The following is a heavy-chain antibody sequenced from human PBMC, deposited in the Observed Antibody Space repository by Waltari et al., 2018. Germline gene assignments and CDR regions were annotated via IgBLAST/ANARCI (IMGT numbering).Heavy chain of an antibody. J-gene: IGHJ4*02. V-gene: IGHV1-69*05. CDR3: ARNRIREGSVAGTYFDY. CDR2: IIPICGTA. CDR1: GGTFSSYA. Sequence: QVQLVQSGAEVKKPGSSVKVSCKASGGTFSSYAISWVRQAPGQGLEWMGGIIPICGTANYAQKFQGIVTITTDESTSTAYMELSSLRSEDTAVYYCARNRIREGSVAGTYFDYWGQGTLVTVSS. D-gene: IGHD6-19*01.